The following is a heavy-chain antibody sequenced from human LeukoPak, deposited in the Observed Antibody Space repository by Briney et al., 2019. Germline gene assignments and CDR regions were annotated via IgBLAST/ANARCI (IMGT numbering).Heavy chain of an antibody. J-gene: IGHJ4*02. CDR1: GFAFTSYT. CDR3: TRDFRGSYADY. CDR2: ISSSSSYI. Sequence: GGSLRLSCAASGFAFTSYTMNWVRQAPGKGLEWVSSISSSSSYIYYADSVQGLFTISRDNAKNSPYLQMNSLRVEDTAVYYCTRDFRGSYADYWGQGTLVTVSS. D-gene: IGHD1-26*01. V-gene: IGHV3-21*01.